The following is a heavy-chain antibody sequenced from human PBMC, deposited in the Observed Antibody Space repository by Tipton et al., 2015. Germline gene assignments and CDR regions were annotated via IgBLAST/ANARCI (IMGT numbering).Heavy chain of an antibody. V-gene: IGHV3-23*01. CDR3: AKRGTVTTGVDY. Sequence: SLRLSCAASGFTFSNYNMSWVRQAPGKGLEWVSAISASGSGTYYTDSLKGRFTIPRDNSRNTLYLQMNSLRAEDTAVYYCAKRGTVTTGVDYWGQGTLVTVSS. CDR2: ISASGSGT. D-gene: IGHD4-11*01. J-gene: IGHJ4*02. CDR1: GFTFSNYN.